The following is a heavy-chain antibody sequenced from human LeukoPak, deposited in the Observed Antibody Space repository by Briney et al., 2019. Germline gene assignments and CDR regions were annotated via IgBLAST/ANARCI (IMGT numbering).Heavy chain of an antibody. V-gene: IGHV1-69*13. CDR1: GGTFSSYA. J-gene: IGHJ6*04. CDR3: ARGQDIVVVPAANRVNYYYGMDV. D-gene: IGHD2-2*01. CDR2: IIPIFGTA. Sequence: SVKVSRKASGGTFSSYAISWVRQAPGQGLEWMGGIIPIFGTANYAQKFQGRVTITADESTSTAYMELSSLRSEDTAVYYCARGQDIVVVPAANRVNYYYGMDVWGKGTTVTVSS.